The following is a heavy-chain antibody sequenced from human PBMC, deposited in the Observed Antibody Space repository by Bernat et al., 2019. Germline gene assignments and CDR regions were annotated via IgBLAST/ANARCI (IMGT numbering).Heavy chain of an antibody. J-gene: IGHJ4*02. Sequence: EVQLVESGGGLVQPGGSLRLSCAASGFTVSSNYMSWVRQAPGKVLEWVSVIYSGGSTYYADSVKGRFTISRDNSKNTLYLQMNSLRAEDTAVYYCARAGAKYYYDSSGYYPFDYWGQGTLVTVSS. CDR2: IYSGGST. D-gene: IGHD3-22*01. V-gene: IGHV3-66*01. CDR3: ARAGAKYYYDSSGYYPFDY. CDR1: GFTVSSNY.